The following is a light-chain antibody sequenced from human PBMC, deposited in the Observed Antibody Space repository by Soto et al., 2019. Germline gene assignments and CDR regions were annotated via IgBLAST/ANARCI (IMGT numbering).Light chain of an antibody. CDR1: SSDVGGYNY. J-gene: IGLJ1*01. CDR2: EVS. CDR3: SSYTSSSPYV. Sequence: QSVLTQPASVSGSPGQSITISCTGTSSDVGGYNYVSWYQQHPGKAPKLMIYEVSNRPSGVSNRFSGSKSGNTASLTISGLQAEDEADYYCSSYTSSSPYVFATGTKVTVL. V-gene: IGLV2-14*01.